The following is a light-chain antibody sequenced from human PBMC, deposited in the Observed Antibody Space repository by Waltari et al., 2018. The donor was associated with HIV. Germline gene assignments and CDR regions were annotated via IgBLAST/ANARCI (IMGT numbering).Light chain of an antibody. J-gene: IGKJ3*01. CDR3: QQYNNWAPIT. CDR2: GAS. V-gene: IGKV3-15*01. Sequence: EIVMTQSPATLSVSPGDRATLSCRASQSVSSNLAWYQQKPGQAPRLLIYGASTRATGIPARFSGSGSGTEVTLTISSLQSEDFAVYYCQQYNNWAPITFGPGTKVDIK. CDR1: QSVSSN.